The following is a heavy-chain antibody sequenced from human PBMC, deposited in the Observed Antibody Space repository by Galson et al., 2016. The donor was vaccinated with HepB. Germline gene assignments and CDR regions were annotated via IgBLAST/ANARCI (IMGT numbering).Heavy chain of an antibody. J-gene: IGHJ4*02. D-gene: IGHD3-16*01. CDR3: TTPTTGE. CDR2: IKSKTGGGSI. CDR1: GFTFTNAW. V-gene: IGHV3-15*01. Sequence: SCAASGFTFTNAWMSWVRQAPGKGLEWVGRIKSKTGGGSIEYAAVVKGRFTISRDDSKNTLYLHMTSLRTDDTAMYYCTTPTTGEWGQGTLVTVS.